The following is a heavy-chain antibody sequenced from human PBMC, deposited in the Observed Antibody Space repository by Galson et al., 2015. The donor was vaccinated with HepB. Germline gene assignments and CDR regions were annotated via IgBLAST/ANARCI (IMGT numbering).Heavy chain of an antibody. J-gene: IGHJ2*01. V-gene: IGHV4-61*02. CDR1: GDSISSGRYY. CDR3: ARHADFIPAGNWYFDL. D-gene: IGHD2-2*01. Sequence: TLSLTCTVSGDSISSGRYYLSWIRQPAGKGLEWIGRVYTTGSTKYHPSLKSRVTISVDTAKDQFSLYLSSVTAADTAVYYCARHADFIPAGNWYFDLWDRGTLVTVSS. CDR2: VYTTGST.